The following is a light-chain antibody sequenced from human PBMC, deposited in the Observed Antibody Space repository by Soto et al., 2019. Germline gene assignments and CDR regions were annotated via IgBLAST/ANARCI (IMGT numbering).Light chain of an antibody. V-gene: IGLV2-18*02. CDR3: NSYTTSETYV. CDR2: DVN. J-gene: IGLJ1*01. Sequence: SVLTQPASVSGSPGQSITISCTGTNSDVGSYNRVSWYQQPPGTAPKLIIYDVNNRPSGVSYRFSGSKSGNTASLTISGLQAEDEADYYCNSYTTSETYVFGTGTKVTAL. CDR1: NSDVGSYNR.